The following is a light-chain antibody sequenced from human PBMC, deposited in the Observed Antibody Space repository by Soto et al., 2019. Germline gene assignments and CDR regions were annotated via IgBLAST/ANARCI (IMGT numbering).Light chain of an antibody. CDR1: QSVSSSY. J-gene: IGKJ4*01. V-gene: IGKV3-20*01. CDR2: GAS. CDR3: QQSGRSPLT. Sequence: EVVLRQSPGTLSLSPGERATLSCRASQSVSSSYLPWFQQKPGQAPRPLIYGASSRATGIPHRFSGSGSGTDFTLTISRLEPEDVAVYYCQQSGRSPLTFGGGTKVEIK.